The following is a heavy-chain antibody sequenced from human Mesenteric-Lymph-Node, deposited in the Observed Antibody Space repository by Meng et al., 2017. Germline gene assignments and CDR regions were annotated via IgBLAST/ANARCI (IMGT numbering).Heavy chain of an antibody. Sequence: ASVKVSCKASGYTFTSYYMHWVRQAPGQGLEWMGIINPSGGSTSYAQKFQGRVTMTRDTSISTAYMELSSLRSEDTAVYYCARGGYCSGGSCYYDYYYGMDVWGQGTTVTVSS. CDR1: GYTFTSYY. J-gene: IGHJ6*02. V-gene: IGHV1-46*01. D-gene: IGHD2-15*01. CDR2: INPSGGST. CDR3: ARGGYCSGGSCYYDYYYGMDV.